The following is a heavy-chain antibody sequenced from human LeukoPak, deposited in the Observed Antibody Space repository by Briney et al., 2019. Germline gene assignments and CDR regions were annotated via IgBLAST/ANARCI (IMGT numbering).Heavy chain of an antibody. CDR2: INPNSGGT. CDR3: ARDSYVMFAFDI. D-gene: IGHD3-10*02. J-gene: IGHJ3*02. V-gene: IGHV1-2*02. Sequence: GASVKVSCKASGYTFTVHYMHWVRQAPGQGLEWMGWINPNSGGTNYAQKFQGRVTMTRDTSISTAYMELSRLRSDDTAVYYCARDSYVMFAFDIWGQGTMVTVSS. CDR1: GYTFTVHY.